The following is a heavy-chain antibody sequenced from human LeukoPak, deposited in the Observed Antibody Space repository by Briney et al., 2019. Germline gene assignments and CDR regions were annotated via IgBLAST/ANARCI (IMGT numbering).Heavy chain of an antibody. CDR3: AKDHRSMIVVVVDFDC. J-gene: IGHJ4*02. D-gene: IGHD3-22*01. Sequence: PGGSLRLSCAASGFTFSSSAMSWVRQVPGKGLEWDSGISASGGSTYYADSVRGRFTISRDNSKNTLYLQMNSLRAEDTAVYYCAKDHRSMIVVVVDFDCWGQGTLVTVSS. CDR1: GFTFSSSA. V-gene: IGHV3-23*01. CDR2: ISASGGST.